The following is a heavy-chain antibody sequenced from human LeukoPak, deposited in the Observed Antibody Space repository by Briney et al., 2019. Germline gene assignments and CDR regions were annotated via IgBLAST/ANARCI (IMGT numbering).Heavy chain of an antibody. D-gene: IGHD2-15*01. CDR1: GFTFSDYS. CDR3: AKSGLNRFDY. CDR2: ISGGGGTP. J-gene: IGHJ4*02. Sequence: PGGSLRLSCAASGFTFSDYSINWVRQAPGKGLEWVSTISGGGGTPYYADSVKGRFTISRDNSKNTLFLQMNSLRVEDTAVYYCAKSGLNRFDYWGQGALVTVSS. V-gene: IGHV3-23*01.